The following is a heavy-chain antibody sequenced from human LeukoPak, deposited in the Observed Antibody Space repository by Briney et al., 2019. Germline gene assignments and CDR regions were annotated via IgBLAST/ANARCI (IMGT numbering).Heavy chain of an antibody. CDR2: IKSKTDGGTT. CDR1: GFTFSNAW. J-gene: IGHJ4*02. Sequence: GGSLRLSCAASGFTFSNAWMSWVRQAPGKGLEWVGRIKSKTDGGTTDYAAPVKGRFTILRDDSKNTLYLQMNSLKTEDTAVYYCTTLRSGWPFDYWGQGTLVTVSS. D-gene: IGHD6-19*01. V-gene: IGHV3-15*01. CDR3: TTLRSGWPFDY.